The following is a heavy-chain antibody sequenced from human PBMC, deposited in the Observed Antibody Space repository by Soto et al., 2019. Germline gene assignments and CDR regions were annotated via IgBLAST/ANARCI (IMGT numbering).Heavy chain of an antibody. D-gene: IGHD3-9*01. Sequence: GGSLRLSCAASGFTFSSYAMSWVRQAPGKGLEWVSVISNNGGSTYYADSVKGRFTISRDNSKNTLYLQMNSLRAEDTAVYYCAKDESAGYYYFDYWGQGTLVTVSS. CDR3: AKDESAGYYYFDY. CDR1: GFTFSSYA. CDR2: ISNNGGST. J-gene: IGHJ4*02. V-gene: IGHV3-23*01.